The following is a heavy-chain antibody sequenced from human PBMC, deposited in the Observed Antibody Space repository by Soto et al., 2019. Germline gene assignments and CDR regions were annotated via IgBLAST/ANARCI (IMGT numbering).Heavy chain of an antibody. Sequence: QVTLKESGPVLVKLTETLTLTCTVSGFSLSNARMGVSWIRQPPGKALEWLAHIFSNDEKSYSTSLKIRLTISNYASKSQVVLTKTNMDPVDTATYYFARILHGSGSYYIRPPLGFDPWGQGTLVTVSS. D-gene: IGHD3-10*01. J-gene: IGHJ5*02. CDR1: GFSLSNARMG. V-gene: IGHV2-26*01. CDR3: ARILHGSGSYYIRPPLGFDP. CDR2: IFSNDEK.